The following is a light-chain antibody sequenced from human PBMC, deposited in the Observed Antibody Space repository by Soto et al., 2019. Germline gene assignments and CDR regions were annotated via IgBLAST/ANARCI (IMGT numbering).Light chain of an antibody. J-gene: IGLJ2*01. CDR2: YVS. CDR1: SSDVGDYNY. CDR3: SAYTNTPVI. Sequence: QSALTQPASVSGSPGQSITISCTGTSSDVGDYNYVSWYQQLPGKAPKLIIYYVSNRLSGVSNRFSGSKSGNTASLTISGLQADDEGDYYCSAYTNTPVIFGGGTKLTVL. V-gene: IGLV2-14*01.